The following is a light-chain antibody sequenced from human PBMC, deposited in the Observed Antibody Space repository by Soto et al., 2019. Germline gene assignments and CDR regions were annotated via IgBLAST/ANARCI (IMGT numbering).Light chain of an antibody. Sequence: DIQLTQSPSFLYASVGERVTITCRASQGISTYLAWYQQSPGKAPKPLIYDASTLQSGVPSRFSGSRSGTEFTLTISSLQPEDFATYYCQQLNGYVALTFGGGTNVEIK. CDR3: QQLNGYVALT. CDR1: QGISTY. CDR2: DAS. V-gene: IGKV1-9*01. J-gene: IGKJ4*01.